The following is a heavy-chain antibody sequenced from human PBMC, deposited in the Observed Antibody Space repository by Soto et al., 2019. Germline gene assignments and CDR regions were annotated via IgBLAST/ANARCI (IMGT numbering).Heavy chain of an antibody. CDR1: GFTFSSYW. CDR2: INSDGSST. D-gene: IGHD4-17*01. CDR3: ARGLGSCPIDD. V-gene: IGHV3-74*01. J-gene: IGHJ4*02. Sequence: EVQLVESGGGLVQPGGSLRLSCAASGFTFSSYWMHWVRQAPGKGLVWVSRINSDGSSTSYGDSVKGRFTISRDNAKNTRYLQMNSLRAEDTAVYYCARGLGSCPIDDWGQGTLVTVSS.